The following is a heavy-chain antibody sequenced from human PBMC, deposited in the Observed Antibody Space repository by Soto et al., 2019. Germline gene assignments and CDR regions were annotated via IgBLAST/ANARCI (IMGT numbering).Heavy chain of an antibody. Sequence: QVQLVESGGGVVQPGRSLRLSCAASGFTFSSYGMHWVRQAPGKGLEWVAVISYDGSNKYYADSVKGLFTISRDNSKNTLYLQMNSLRAEDTAVYYCAKDRWGGYDSVSPTFDYWGQGTLVTVSS. V-gene: IGHV3-30*18. CDR3: AKDRWGGYDSVSPTFDY. J-gene: IGHJ4*02. CDR2: ISYDGSNK. D-gene: IGHD5-12*01. CDR1: GFTFSSYG.